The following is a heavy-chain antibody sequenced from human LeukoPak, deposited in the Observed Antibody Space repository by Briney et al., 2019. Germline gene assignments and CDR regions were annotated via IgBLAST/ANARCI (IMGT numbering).Heavy chain of an antibody. D-gene: IGHD3-10*01. CDR2: IYYSGST. CDR3: ASIHHITQ. Sequence: SETLSLTCTVSGGSISSSSYYWGWIRQPPGKGLEWIGSIYYSGSTYYNPSLKSRVTISVDTSKNQFSLKLSSVTAADTAVYYCASIHHITQWGQGTLVTVSS. V-gene: IGHV4-39*01. CDR1: GGSISSSSYY. J-gene: IGHJ4*02.